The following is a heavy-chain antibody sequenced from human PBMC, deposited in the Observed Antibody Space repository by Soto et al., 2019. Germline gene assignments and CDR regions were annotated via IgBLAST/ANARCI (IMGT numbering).Heavy chain of an antibody. CDR2: IYYSGST. Sequence: PLETLSHTCTVAYGSSISPGYYRGWNRQPPGKGLEWIGSIYYSGSTYYNPSLRSRVTISVDTSKNQFSLKLSSVTAADTAVYYCARLGRYCSGGSCNSRHFASWGQGTLVTVSS. CDR3: ARLGRYCSGGSCNSRHFAS. D-gene: IGHD2-15*01. V-gene: IGHV4-39*01. CDR1: YGSSISPGYY. J-gene: IGHJ4*02.